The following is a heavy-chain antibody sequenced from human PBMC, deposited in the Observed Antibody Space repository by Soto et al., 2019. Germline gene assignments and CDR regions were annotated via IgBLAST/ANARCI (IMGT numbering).Heavy chain of an antibody. CDR2: ISYDGSNK. J-gene: IGHJ4*02. Sequence: GGSLRLSCAASGFTFSSYGMHWVRQAPGKGLEWVAVISYDGSNKYYADSVKGRFTISRDNSKYTLYLQMNSLRAEDTAVYYCAKDQSRSYSVAIDYWGQGTLVTVSS. V-gene: IGHV3-30*18. D-gene: IGHD2-15*01. CDR3: AKDQSRSYSVAIDY. CDR1: GFTFSSYG.